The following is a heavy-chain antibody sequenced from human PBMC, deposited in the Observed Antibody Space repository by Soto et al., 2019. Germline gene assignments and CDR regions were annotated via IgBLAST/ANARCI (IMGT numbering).Heavy chain of an antibody. CDR2: IIPMFGTA. V-gene: IGHV1-69*12. D-gene: IGHD5-18*01. CDR3: ASGIQLWLRRINNGYSG. J-gene: IGHJ4*02. Sequence: QVQLVQSGAEVKKPESSVKVSCKAPGGTFSTYAISWVRQAPGQGLEWMGGIIPMFGTANYAQRFQDRVTITADESTNTVYMELSRLRSEDTPVYFCASGIQLWLRRINNGYSGWGQGTLVTVSS. CDR1: GGTFSTYA.